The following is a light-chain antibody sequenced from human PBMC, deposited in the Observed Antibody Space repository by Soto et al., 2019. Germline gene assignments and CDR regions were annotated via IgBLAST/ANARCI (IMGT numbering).Light chain of an antibody. CDR2: DVN. J-gene: IGLJ2*01. CDR1: SSDVGGYKY. CDR3: ASYTSTSLLVV. Sequence: QSALTQPASVSESPGQSITISCTGTSSDVGGYKYVSWYQHHPGKAPKLLICDVNIRPSGVSKRFSGSKSGNTASLTISGLQAEDEAEYYCASYTSTSLLVVFGGGTQLTVL. V-gene: IGLV2-14*03.